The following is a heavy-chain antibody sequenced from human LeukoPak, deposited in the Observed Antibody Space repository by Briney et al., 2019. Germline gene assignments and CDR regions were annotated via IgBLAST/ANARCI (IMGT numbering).Heavy chain of an antibody. CDR2: IKHDGSET. Sequence: PGGSLRLSCATSGFTFSSIWMSWVRQAPGKGLEWVANIKHDGSETNYVDSVKGRFTISRDNAKNSLYLQMNSLRVEDTALYYCARGPYSSSAGGFDYWGQGTLVTVSS. CDR3: ARGPYSSSAGGFDY. CDR1: GFTFSSIW. V-gene: IGHV3-7*02. D-gene: IGHD6-6*01. J-gene: IGHJ4*02.